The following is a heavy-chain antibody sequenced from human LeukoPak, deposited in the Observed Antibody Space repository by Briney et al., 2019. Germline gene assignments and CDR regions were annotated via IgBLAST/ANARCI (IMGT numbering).Heavy chain of an antibody. V-gene: IGHV4-59*01. CDR3: ARDSYDSSGYSFDY. CDR2: IYYSGST. CDR1: GGSISSYY. Sequence: SETLSLTCTVSGGSISSYYWSWIRQPPGKGLEWIGYIYYSGSTNYNPSLKSRVTISVDTSKNQFSLKLSSVTAADTAVYYCARDSYDSSGYSFDYWGQGTLVTVSS. J-gene: IGHJ4*02. D-gene: IGHD3-22*01.